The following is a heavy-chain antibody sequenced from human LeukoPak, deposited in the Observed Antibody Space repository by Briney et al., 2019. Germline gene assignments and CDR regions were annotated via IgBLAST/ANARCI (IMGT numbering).Heavy chain of an antibody. J-gene: IGHJ4*02. CDR2: ISYDGSNK. CDR1: GFTFSSHG. CDR3: ARAEFTMIVVALFDY. V-gene: IGHV3-30*03. D-gene: IGHD3-22*01. Sequence: GGSLRLSCAASGFTFSSHGMHWVRQAPGKGLEWVAVISYDGSNKYYADSVKGRFTISRDNSKNTLYLQMNSLRAEDTAVYYCARAEFTMIVVALFDYWGQGTLVTVSS.